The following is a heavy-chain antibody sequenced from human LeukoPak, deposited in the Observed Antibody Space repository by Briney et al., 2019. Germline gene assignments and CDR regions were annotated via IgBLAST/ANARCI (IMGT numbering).Heavy chain of an antibody. Sequence: ASVKVSCKASGYTFTGYYMRWVRQAPGQGLEWMGWINPNSGGTNCAQKLQGRVTMTTDTSTSTAYMELRSLRSDDTAVYYCAREPLGDLVVMDVWGKGTTVTVSS. CDR3: AREPLGDLVVMDV. D-gene: IGHD2-15*01. CDR2: INPNSGGT. V-gene: IGHV1-2*02. CDR1: GYTFTGYY. J-gene: IGHJ6*03.